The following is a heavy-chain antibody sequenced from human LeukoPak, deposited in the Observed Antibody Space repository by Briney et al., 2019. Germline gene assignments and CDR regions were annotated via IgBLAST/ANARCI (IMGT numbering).Heavy chain of an antibody. D-gene: IGHD6-13*01. J-gene: IGHJ3*02. CDR3: AGTRLSIAAAGHDAFDI. Sequence: GESLKISCKGSGYSFTSYWIGWVRQMPGKGLEWMGIIYPGDSDTRYSPSFQGQVTISADKSISTAYLQWSSLKASDTAMYYCAGTRLSIAAAGHDAFDIWGQGTMVTVST. CDR2: IYPGDSDT. CDR1: GYSFTSYW. V-gene: IGHV5-51*01.